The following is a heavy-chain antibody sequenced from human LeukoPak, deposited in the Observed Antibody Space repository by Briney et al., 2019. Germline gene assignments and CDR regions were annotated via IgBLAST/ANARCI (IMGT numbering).Heavy chain of an antibody. CDR1: GFTFSGYW. CDR3: ARAAANWAIDY. Sequence: GSLRLSCAASGFTFSGYWMHWVRQAPGKGLVWVSLINHDASNTNYEDSVKGRFTISRGNAKNTLYLQMNSLGAEDTAVYYCARAAANWAIDYWGQGTLVTVSS. J-gene: IGHJ4*02. D-gene: IGHD7-27*01. CDR2: INHDASNT. V-gene: IGHV3-74*01.